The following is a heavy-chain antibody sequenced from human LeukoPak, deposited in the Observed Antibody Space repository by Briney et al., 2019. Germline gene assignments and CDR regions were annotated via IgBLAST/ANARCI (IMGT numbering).Heavy chain of an antibody. V-gene: IGHV3-23*01. CDR1: GFTFTSYA. J-gene: IGHJ4*02. CDR3: AKVKWKLIGYFDY. Sequence: GGSLRLSCAASGFTFTSYAMSWVRQAPGKGLEWVSVLTGDGNTYYADSVKGRFTNSRDDSKNTLFLQMISLRAEDTAVYFCAKVKWKLIGYFDYWGQGTLVAVSS. CDR2: LTGDGNT. D-gene: IGHD1-20*01.